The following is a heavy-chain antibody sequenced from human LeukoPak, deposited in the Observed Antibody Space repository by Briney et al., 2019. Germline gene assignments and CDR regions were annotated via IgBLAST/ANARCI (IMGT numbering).Heavy chain of an antibody. Sequence: SVKVSCKASGSTFSSYAISWVRQAPGQGLEWMGGIIPIFGTANYAQKFQGRVTITADESTSTAYMELSSLRSEDTAVYYCARYIVGATTALDYWGQGTLVTVSS. CDR2: IIPIFGTA. CDR3: ARYIVGATTALDY. J-gene: IGHJ4*02. D-gene: IGHD1-26*01. V-gene: IGHV1-69*13. CDR1: GSTFSSYA.